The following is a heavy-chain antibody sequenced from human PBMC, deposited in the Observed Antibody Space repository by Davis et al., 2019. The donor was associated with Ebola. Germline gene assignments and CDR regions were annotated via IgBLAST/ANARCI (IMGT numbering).Heavy chain of an antibody. CDR3: ARVGGQLWPYYYYYYYMDV. CDR1: GYTFTSYG. Sequence: ASVKVSCKASGYTFTSYGISWVRQAPGQGLEWMGWISAYNGNTNYAQKLQGRVTMTTDTSTSTAYMELRSLRSDDTAVYYCARVGGQLWPYYYYYYYMDVWGKGTTVTVSS. D-gene: IGHD5-18*01. J-gene: IGHJ6*03. V-gene: IGHV1-18*04. CDR2: ISAYNGNT.